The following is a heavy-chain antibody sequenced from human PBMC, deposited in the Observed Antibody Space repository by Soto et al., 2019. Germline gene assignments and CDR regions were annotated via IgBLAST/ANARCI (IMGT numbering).Heavy chain of an antibody. CDR1: GGSISSGDYY. J-gene: IGHJ4*02. D-gene: IGHD1-26*01. V-gene: IGHV4-30-4*01. CDR3: ARWVGATSFDY. Sequence: PSETLSLTCTVSGGSISSGDYYWSWIRQPPGKGLEWIGYIYYSGSTYYNPSLKSRVTISVDTSKNQFSLKLSSVSAAVSVVYYCARWVGATSFDYWGQGTLVTVSS. CDR2: IYYSGST.